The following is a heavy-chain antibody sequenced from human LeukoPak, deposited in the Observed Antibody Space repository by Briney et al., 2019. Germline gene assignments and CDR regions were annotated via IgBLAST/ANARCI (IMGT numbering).Heavy chain of an antibody. V-gene: IGHV3-7*04. D-gene: IGHD3-10*01. Sequence: GGSLRLSCAASGFTFSSYWMSWVRQAPGKGLEWVANIKQDGSEKYYVDSVKGRFTISRDNAKNSLYLQMNSLRAEDTAVYYCARVAYYYGSGKPTYGGFDPWGQGTLVTVSS. J-gene: IGHJ5*02. CDR1: GFTFSSYW. CDR3: ARVAYYYGSGKPTYGGFDP. CDR2: IKQDGSEK.